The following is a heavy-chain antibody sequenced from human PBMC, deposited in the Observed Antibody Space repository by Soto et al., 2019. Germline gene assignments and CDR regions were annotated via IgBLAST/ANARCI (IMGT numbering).Heavy chain of an antibody. J-gene: IGHJ4*02. CDR3: SRDGGGHSYGSYFFDY. Sequence: GGSLRLSCTGSGFTFGDYGMAWIRQAPGKGLEWVGFIRSKVYGGTTEFAASVGGRFIISRDDSKSIAYLQMNSLKTEDTAVYYCSRDGGGHSYGSYFFDYWGQGTRVTVSS. CDR1: GFTFGDYG. V-gene: IGHV3-49*03. CDR2: IRSKVYGGTT. D-gene: IGHD5-18*01.